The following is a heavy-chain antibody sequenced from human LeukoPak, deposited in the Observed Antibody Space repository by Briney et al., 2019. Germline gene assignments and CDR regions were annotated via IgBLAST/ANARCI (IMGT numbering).Heavy chain of an antibody. CDR1: GGSISSGSYY. D-gene: IGHD2-21*02. Sequence: PSETLSLTCTVSGGSISSGSYYWSWIRQPAGKGLEWIGRIYTSGSTNYNPSLKSRVTISVDTSKNQFSLKLSSVTAADTAVYYCARARVSAGVVTAIYWGQGTLVTVSS. J-gene: IGHJ4*02. CDR2: IYTSGST. V-gene: IGHV4-61*02. CDR3: ARARVSAGVVTAIY.